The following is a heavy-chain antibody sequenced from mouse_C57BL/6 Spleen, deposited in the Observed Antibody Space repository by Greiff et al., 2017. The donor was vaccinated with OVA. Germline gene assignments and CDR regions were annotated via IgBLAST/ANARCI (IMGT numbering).Heavy chain of an antibody. CDR1: GYTFTSYG. D-gene: IGHD4-1*01. J-gene: IGHJ3*01. Sequence: VQLQQSGAELARPGASVKLSCKASGYTFTSYGISWVKQRPGQGLEWIGEIYHRSGNTYYNEKFKGKATLTADKSSITAYMELRSLTSEDSAVYFCSSNWDVWFAYWGQGTLVTVSA. CDR3: SSNWDVWFAY. V-gene: IGHV1-81*01. CDR2: IYHRSGNT.